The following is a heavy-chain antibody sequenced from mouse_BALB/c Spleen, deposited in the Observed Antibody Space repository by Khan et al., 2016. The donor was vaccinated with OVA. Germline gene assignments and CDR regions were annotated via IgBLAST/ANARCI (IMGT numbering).Heavy chain of an antibody. J-gene: IGHJ1*01. Sequence: EVELVESGGGLVQPGGSRKLSCAASGFPFSSFGMHWVRQAPKKGLEWVAYMSSGSSTIYYVDTVKGRFTISRDNPKNTLFLQMTSLRSEDTAMYYCARSGGNFHWYFDVWGAGTSVTVSS. CDR3: ARSGGNFHWYFDV. D-gene: IGHD2-1*01. CDR1: GFPFSSFG. V-gene: IGHV5-17*02. CDR2: MSSGSSTI.